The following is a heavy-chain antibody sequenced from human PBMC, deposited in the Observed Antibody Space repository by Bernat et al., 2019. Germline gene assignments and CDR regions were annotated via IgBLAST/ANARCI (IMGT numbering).Heavy chain of an antibody. CDR1: GLSVSNAW. V-gene: IGHV3-15*01. Sequence: EVQLVESGGGLVKPGESLRLFCAASGLSVSNAWMCWVRQAPGKGLEWVSRIKSKSEGGTTDYTAPVKGRFTISRDDSKNTLHLQMNSLNTEDTAVYYCAAGTSWGQGIRVTISS. J-gene: IGHJ4*02. D-gene: IGHD1-14*01. CDR3: AAGTS. CDR2: IKSKSEGGTT.